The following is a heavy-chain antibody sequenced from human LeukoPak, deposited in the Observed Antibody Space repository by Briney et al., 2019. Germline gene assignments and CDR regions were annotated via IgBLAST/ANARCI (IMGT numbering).Heavy chain of an antibody. CDR1: GFTFSNYN. D-gene: IGHD3-10*01. CDR2: ITSSGAYI. V-gene: IGHV3-21*01. CDR3: ASSGLLWFGEYAAPIDY. Sequence: KSGGSLRLSCAASGFTFSNYNMNWVRQTPGKGLEWVSSITSSGAYIYYADSVKGRFTISRDNAKNSLSLQMNSLRAEDTAVYYCASSGLLWFGEYAAPIDYWGQGTLVTVSS. J-gene: IGHJ4*02.